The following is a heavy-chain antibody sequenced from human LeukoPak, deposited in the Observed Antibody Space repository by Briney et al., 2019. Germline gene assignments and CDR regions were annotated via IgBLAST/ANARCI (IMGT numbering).Heavy chain of an antibody. Sequence: GGFLRLSCAASGFTFDDYAMHWVRQAPGKGLEWVSGISWNSGSIGYADSVKGRFTISRDNAKNSLYLQMNSLRAEDTTLYYCAKDMGAARLSTFEYWGQGTLSPSPQ. CDR3: AKDMGAARLSTFEY. V-gene: IGHV3-9*01. D-gene: IGHD6-6*01. J-gene: IGHJ4*02. CDR2: ISWNSGSI. CDR1: GFTFDDYA.